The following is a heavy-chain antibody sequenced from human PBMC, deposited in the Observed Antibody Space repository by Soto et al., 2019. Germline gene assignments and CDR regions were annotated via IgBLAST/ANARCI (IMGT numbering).Heavy chain of an antibody. Sequence: SVKVSCKASGGTFSSYAISWVRQAPGQGLEWMGGIIPIFGTANYAQKFQGRVTITADESTTTAYMELSSLRSEDTAVYYCATSETLYSYGYANYYYYGMHVWGQGTTVTVSS. CDR1: GGTFSSYA. V-gene: IGHV1-69*13. D-gene: IGHD5-18*01. CDR3: ATSETLYSYGYANYYYYGMHV. CDR2: IIPIFGTA. J-gene: IGHJ6*02.